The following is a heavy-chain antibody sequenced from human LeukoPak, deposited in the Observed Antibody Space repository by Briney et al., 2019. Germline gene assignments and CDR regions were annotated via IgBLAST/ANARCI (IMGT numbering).Heavy chain of an antibody. CDR1: GGSISSYY. CDR3: ARHPFATPFDH. D-gene: IGHD2-15*01. Sequence: SETLSLTCTVSGGSISSYYWSWIRQPPGKGLEWIGYIYYSGSTNYNPSLKSRVTISVDTSKNQFSLRLTSVTAADTAVYYCARHPFATPFDHWGRGTLVTVSS. V-gene: IGHV4-59*08. J-gene: IGHJ4*02. CDR2: IYYSGST.